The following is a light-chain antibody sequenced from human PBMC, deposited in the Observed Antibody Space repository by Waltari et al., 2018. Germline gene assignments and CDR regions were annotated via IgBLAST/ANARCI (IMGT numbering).Light chain of an antibody. CDR2: DVT. Sequence: QSALTQPASVSGSPGQSITISCTGTSSDIGAYNYVSWYQQHPGKAPKLMIYDVTYRPSGVSNRFSGSKSDNTASLTISGLQAEDEADYYCSSYTSSTTWVFGGGSKLTVL. CDR1: SSDIGAYNY. CDR3: SSYTSSTTWV. J-gene: IGLJ3*02. V-gene: IGLV2-14*03.